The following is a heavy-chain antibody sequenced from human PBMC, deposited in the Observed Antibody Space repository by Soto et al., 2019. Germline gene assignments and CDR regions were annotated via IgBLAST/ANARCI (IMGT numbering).Heavy chain of an antibody. CDR1: GFTFSSYS. CDR2: ISSSSSYI. J-gene: IGHJ6*02. V-gene: IGHV3-21*01. D-gene: IGHD6-19*01. Sequence: KPGWYLRLSCAASGFTFSSYSMNWVRQAPGKGLEWVSSISSSSSYIYYADSVKGRFTISRDNAKNSLYLQMNSLRAEDTAVYYCARRIAVAGSGSGYGMDVWCQGTTVTVSS. CDR3: ARRIAVAGSGSGYGMDV.